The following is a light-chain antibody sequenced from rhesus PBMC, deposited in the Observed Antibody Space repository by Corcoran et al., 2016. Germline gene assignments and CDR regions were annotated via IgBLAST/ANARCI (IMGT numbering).Light chain of an antibody. J-gene: IGKJ2*01. CDR3: QHYYSTPYS. CDR1: QGITID. Sequence: DIQMTQSPSSLSASVGDRVTITCRASQGITIDLAWYQQKPGETPKLLMYEASSLQSGIPSRFSGGGAGTDFTLTSSSLQSEDFATYYCQHYYSTPYSCGQGTKVEIK. CDR2: EAS. V-gene: IGKV1-25*01.